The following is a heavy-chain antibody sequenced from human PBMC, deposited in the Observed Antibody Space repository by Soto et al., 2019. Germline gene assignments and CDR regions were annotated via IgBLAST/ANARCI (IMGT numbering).Heavy chain of an antibody. Sequence: PGGSLRLSCAASGFTFSNAWMNWVRQAPGKGLEWVGRIKSKTDGGTTDYAAPVKGRFTISRDDSKNTLYLQMNSLKTEDTAVYYCTRDPGTTMVRGVHAYYFDYWGKGTLVTSPQ. CDR2: IKSKTDGGTT. J-gene: IGHJ4*02. V-gene: IGHV3-15*07. CDR3: TRDPGTTMVRGVHAYYFDY. D-gene: IGHD3-10*01. CDR1: GFTFSNAW.